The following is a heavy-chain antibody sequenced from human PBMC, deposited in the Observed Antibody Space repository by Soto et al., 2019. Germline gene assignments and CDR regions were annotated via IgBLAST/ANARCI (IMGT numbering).Heavy chain of an antibody. V-gene: IGHV3-21*01. CDR1: GFTFSSYT. J-gene: IGHJ5*02. CDR3: ARETGYTTTWTNWFDP. D-gene: IGHD6-13*01. CDR2: ISSSGDYT. Sequence: GGSLRLSCAASGFTFSSYTMNWVRQAPGKGLEWVSSISSSGDYTYYADSMKGRVTISRDNAKNSLYLRVTSLRAEDTAFYYCARETGYTTTWTNWFDPWGQGTLVTVSS.